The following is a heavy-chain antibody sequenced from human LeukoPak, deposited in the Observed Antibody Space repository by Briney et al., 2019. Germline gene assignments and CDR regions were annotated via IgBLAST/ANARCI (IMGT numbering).Heavy chain of an antibody. D-gene: IGHD2-15*01. V-gene: IGHV3-23*01. Sequence: PGGGLRLSPAVSGFTFSGYAMSWVRDAPGKGLGWVSRINAFGEITYYTDSVRRRVTLYRDKVTNTLYLYKNRPRDESTRVYISAKVALAYCSGGSCYDLDYWGQGALVTVSS. CDR3: AKVALAYCSGGSCYDLDY. J-gene: IGHJ4*02. CDR2: INAFGEIT. CDR1: GFTFSGYA.